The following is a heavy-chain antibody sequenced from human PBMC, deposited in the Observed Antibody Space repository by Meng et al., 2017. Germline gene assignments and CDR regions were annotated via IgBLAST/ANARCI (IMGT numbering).Heavy chain of an antibody. V-gene: IGHV1-2*06. CDR2: IDPKNGDT. D-gene: IGHD6-13*01. CDR1: GYNFPDYY. Sequence: QVEVGQSGAEVKKPGAPGKVSCQPSGYNFPDYYMHWVRQAPGQGLEWMGRIDPKNGDTHYAQKFQGRVTMTGDTSISTAYMDLSGLRSDDTAVYYCARDEDISAAGKLFGDYWGQGTLVTVSS. J-gene: IGHJ4*02. CDR3: ARDEDISAAGKLFGDY.